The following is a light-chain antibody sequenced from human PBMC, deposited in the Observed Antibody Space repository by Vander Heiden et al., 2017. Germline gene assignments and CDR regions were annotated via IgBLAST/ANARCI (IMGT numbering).Light chain of an antibody. V-gene: IGKV1-27*01. J-gene: IGKJ1*01. CDR1: QGISNY. CDR3: HLGT. Sequence: DIQMTQSPSSLSASVGDRVPITCRASQGISNYLAWYQQKPGKVPKLLIYAASTLQSGVPSRFSGSGSGTDFTLTISSLQPEDVATYYCHLGTFGQGTKVEIK. CDR2: AAS.